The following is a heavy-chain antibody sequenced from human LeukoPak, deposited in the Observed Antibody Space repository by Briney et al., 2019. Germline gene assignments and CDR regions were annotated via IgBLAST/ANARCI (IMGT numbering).Heavy chain of an antibody. CDR1: GGSSSSYY. J-gene: IGHJ4*02. Sequence: SETLSLTCIISGGSSSSYYWSWIRQPPGKGLEWIGYIHYSGSTNYNPSLRSRATTSLDTSKNQVSLKLTSVTAADTAVYYCARRASGSYPDYFDYWGQGTLVTVSS. CDR2: IHYSGST. V-gene: IGHV4-59*08. CDR3: ARRASGSYPDYFDY. D-gene: IGHD1-26*01.